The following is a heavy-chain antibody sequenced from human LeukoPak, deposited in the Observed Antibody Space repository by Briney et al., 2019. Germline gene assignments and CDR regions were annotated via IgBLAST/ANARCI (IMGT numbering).Heavy chain of an antibody. CDR1: GGSISNSNY. CDR2: VYHSGST. J-gene: IGHJ4*02. V-gene: IGHV4-4*02. CDR3: ASRALDY. Sequence: SETLSLTCAVSGGSISNSNYWSWVRQPPGKGLEWIGEVYHSGSTNYNPSLKRRVSTSVDKSKNQFSLSLRFVTAADTAVYYCASRALDYRGQGILVTVSS.